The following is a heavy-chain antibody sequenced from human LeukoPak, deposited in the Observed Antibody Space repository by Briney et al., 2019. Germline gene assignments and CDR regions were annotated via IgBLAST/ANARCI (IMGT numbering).Heavy chain of an antibody. CDR3: AKDMGSDGYNSFDY. D-gene: IGHD5-24*01. V-gene: IGHV3-9*01. CDR2: ISWNSGSI. J-gene: IGHJ4*02. Sequence: GGSLRLSCAASGFTFDDYAMHWVRHAPGKGLEWVSGISWNSGSIGHADSVKGRFTISRDNAKNSLYLQMNSLRAEDTALYYCAKDMGSDGYNSFDYWGQGTLVTVSS. CDR1: GFTFDDYA.